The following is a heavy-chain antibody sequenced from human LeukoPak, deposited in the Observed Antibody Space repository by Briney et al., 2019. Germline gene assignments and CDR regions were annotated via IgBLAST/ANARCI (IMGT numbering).Heavy chain of an antibody. CDR1: GFTFSSYS. V-gene: IGHV3-21*01. J-gene: IGHJ6*03. CDR2: ISSSSSYI. Sequence: KSGGSLRLSCAASGFTFSSYSMNWARQAPGKGLEWVSSISSSSSYIYYADSVKGRFTISRDNAKNSLYLQMSSLRAEDTAVYYCARVVATGAMGLLYYYMDVWGKGTTVTVSS. D-gene: IGHD5-12*01. CDR3: ARVVATGAMGLLYYYMDV.